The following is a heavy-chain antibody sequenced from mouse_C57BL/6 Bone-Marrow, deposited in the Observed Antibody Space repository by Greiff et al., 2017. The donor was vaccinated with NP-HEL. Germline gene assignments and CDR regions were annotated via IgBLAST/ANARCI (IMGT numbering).Heavy chain of an antibody. V-gene: IGHV1-64*01. CDR2: IHPNSGST. J-gene: IGHJ3*01. Sequence: QVQLQQPGAELVKPGASVKLSCKASGYTFTSYWMHWVKQRPGQGLEWIGMIHPNSGSTNYNVKFKSKATLTVDKSSSTAYMQLSSLTSEDSAVYYCARYYYGFAYWGQGTLVTVSA. D-gene: IGHD1-1*01. CDR3: ARYYYGFAY. CDR1: GYTFTSYW.